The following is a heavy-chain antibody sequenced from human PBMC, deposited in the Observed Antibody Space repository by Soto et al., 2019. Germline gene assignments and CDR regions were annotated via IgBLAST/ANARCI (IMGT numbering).Heavy chain of an antibody. CDR3: ARGGWYASWSSSDC. J-gene: IGHJ4*02. CDR2: MSYGGSRQ. CDR1: GFTLSGND. V-gene: IGHV3-30*03. D-gene: IGHD2-2*01. Sequence: QVQLVESGGGVVQPGRSLRLSCAASGFTLSGNDMHWVRQAPGKGPEWVAVMSYGGSRQYYADSVKGRFTISRDTSKSTLYLQMNSLTTEDTAVYYCARGGWYASWSSSDCWGQGTLVTVSS.